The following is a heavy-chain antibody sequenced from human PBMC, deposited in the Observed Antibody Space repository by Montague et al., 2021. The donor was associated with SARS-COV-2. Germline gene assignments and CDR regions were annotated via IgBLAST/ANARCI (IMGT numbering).Heavy chain of an antibody. J-gene: IGHJ5*02. V-gene: IGHV4-59*13. CDR1: GGSISSYF. Sequence: SETLSLTCTVSGGSISSYFWSWIRQPPGKGLEWIGYIHYSGSTNYNPSLKSRVTISVDTSKNQFPLKLRSVTAADTAAYYSARDGDSSSWYWFDPWGQGTLVTVSS. CDR3: ARDGDSSSWYWFDP. D-gene: IGHD6-13*01. CDR2: IHYSGST.